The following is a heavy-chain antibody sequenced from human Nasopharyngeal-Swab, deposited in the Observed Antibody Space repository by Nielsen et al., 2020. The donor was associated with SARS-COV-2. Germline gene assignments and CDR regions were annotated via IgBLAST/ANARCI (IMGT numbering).Heavy chain of an antibody. D-gene: IGHD1-1*01. CDR2: ISSSSSCT. CDR3: ARVRNGDYFDY. J-gene: IGHJ4*02. V-gene: IGHV3-11*06. Sequence: GESLKISCAASGFTFSDYYMSWIRQAPGKGLEWVSYISSSSSCTNYADSVKGRFTISRDNAKNSLYLQMNSLRAEDTAVYYCARVRNGDYFDYWGQGTLVTVSS. CDR1: GFTFSDYY.